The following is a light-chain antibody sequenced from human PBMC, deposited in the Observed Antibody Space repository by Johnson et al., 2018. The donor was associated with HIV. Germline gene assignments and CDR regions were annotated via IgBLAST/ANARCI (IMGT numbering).Light chain of an antibody. CDR2: DNN. V-gene: IGLV1-51*01. J-gene: IGLJ1*01. CDR1: SSNIGNNY. Sequence: QPVLTQPPSVSAAPGQKVTISCSGSSSNIGNNYISWYQQLPGRAPKLLIYDNNKRPSGIPDRFSGSKSGTSATLGITGLPTGDEADYYCGTWDSSLRVGFFGTGTKVTVL. CDR3: GTWDSSLRVGF.